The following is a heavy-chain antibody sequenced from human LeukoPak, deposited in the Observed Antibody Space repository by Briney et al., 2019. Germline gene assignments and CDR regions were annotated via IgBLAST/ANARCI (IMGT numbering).Heavy chain of an antibody. V-gene: IGHV3-7*01. CDR1: GFTFSTYW. CDR2: IKEDESAK. Sequence: GGSLRLSCAASGFTFSTYWMAWVGQAPGKGLEWVANIKEDESAKHQADSVKGRFTISRGNAQNSVYLQMSSLRGEDTAVYYCARDVGGSLDYWGQGTLVTVSS. D-gene: IGHD1-26*01. J-gene: IGHJ4*02. CDR3: ARDVGGSLDY.